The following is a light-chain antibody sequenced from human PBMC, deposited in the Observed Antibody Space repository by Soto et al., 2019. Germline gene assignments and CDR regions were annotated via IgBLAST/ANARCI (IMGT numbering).Light chain of an antibody. Sequence: DIQMTQSPSSLSASVGDTVTITCRPSQGISNHLAWFQHKPGKAPKALIHAAASLQSGVSSKFSGSGFGTDVSLTTTSLQPDDSATYYCQQYHSYPLTFAGGTKVEIK. J-gene: IGKJ4*01. CDR2: AAA. V-gene: IGKV1-16*02. CDR1: QGISNH. CDR3: QQYHSYPLT.